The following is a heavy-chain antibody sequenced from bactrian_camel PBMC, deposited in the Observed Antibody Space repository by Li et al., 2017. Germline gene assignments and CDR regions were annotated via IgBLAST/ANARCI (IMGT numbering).Heavy chain of an antibody. CDR3: AARPAGPYVVGVYATCYSQRDTMYNY. V-gene: IGHV3S53*01. CDR1: GYRYSTYC. Sequence: HVQLVESGGGSVQAGESLRLSCVVSGYRYSTYCMGWFRQVPGNEREPLASIDSDGRTSVADSVKGRFTISQDSAKNTLYLHMNNLKPEDTAMYHCAARPAGPYVVGVYATCYSQRDTMYNYWGQGTQVTVS. CDR2: IDSDGRT. D-gene: IGHD3*01. J-gene: IGHJ4*01.